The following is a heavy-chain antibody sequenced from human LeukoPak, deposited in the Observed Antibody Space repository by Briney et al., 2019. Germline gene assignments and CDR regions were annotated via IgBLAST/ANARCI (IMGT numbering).Heavy chain of an antibody. Sequence: SGPALVKPTQTLTLTCTFSGFSLTTSGMRVHWIRQPPGKALEWLARIDWDDDKFYSTSLKTRLTISKDTSKNQVVLTMTNLDPVDTATYYRARSPISGSPCFMDVWGKGTTVTVSS. CDR3: ARSPISGSPCFMDV. CDR2: IDWDDDK. V-gene: IGHV2-70*04. CDR1: GFSLTTSGMR. D-gene: IGHD1-26*01. J-gene: IGHJ6*03.